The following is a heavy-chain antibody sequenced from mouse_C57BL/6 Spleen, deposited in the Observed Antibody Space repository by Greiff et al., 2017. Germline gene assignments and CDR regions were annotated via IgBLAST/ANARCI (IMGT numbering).Heavy chain of an antibody. V-gene: IGHV1-61*01. CDR1: GYTFTSYW. D-gene: IGHD4-1*01. CDR3: ALGGDY. Sequence: QVQLQQPGAELVRPGSSVKLSCKASGYTFTSYWMDWVQPRPGQGLEWIGNIYPSDSETHYNQKFKDKDTLTVDKSSNTAYMQLSSQTSGDSAVYYCALGGDYWGQGTTLTVSS. J-gene: IGHJ2*01. CDR2: IYPSDSET.